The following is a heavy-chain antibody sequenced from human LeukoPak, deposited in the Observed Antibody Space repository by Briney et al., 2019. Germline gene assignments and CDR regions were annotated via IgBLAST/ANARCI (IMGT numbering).Heavy chain of an antibody. CDR3: ARDPRPLSYGDYDFDY. CDR2: ISYDGSNK. V-gene: IGHV3-30*03. Sequence: PGGSLRLSCAASGFTFSNYGMHWVRQAPGKGLEWVAVISYDGSNKYDADSVKGRFTISRDNSKNTLYLQMNSLRAEDTAVYYCARDPRPLSYGDYDFDYWGQGTLVTVSS. J-gene: IGHJ4*02. D-gene: IGHD4-17*01. CDR1: GFTFSNYG.